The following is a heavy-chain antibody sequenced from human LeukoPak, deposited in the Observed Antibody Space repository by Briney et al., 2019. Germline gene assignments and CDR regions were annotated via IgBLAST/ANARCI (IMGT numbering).Heavy chain of an antibody. V-gene: IGHV3-21*01. CDR3: ARDEEYVLDY. CDR2: ISSSSSYI. CDR1: GFTFSSYS. Sequence: GESLKISCAASGFTFSSYSMNWVRQAPGKGLELVSSISSSSSYIYYADSVKGRFTISRDNARNSLYLQMNSLRAEDTAVYYCARDEEYVLDYWGQGTLVTVSS. J-gene: IGHJ4*02. D-gene: IGHD6-6*01.